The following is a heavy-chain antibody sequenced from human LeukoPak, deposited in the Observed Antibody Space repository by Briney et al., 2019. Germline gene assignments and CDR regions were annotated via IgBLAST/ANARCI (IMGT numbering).Heavy chain of an antibody. D-gene: IGHD3-22*01. V-gene: IGHV3-33*01. Sequence: GESLRLSCAASGFTFSSYGMHWVRQAPGKGLEWVAVIWYDGSNKYYADSVKGRFTISRDNSKNTLYLQMNSLRAEDTAVYYCARDRLQSGYDYREYYYDSSGPGYWGQGTLVTVSS. CDR3: ARDRLQSGYDYREYYYDSSGPGY. CDR2: IWYDGSNK. CDR1: GFTFSSYG. J-gene: IGHJ4*02.